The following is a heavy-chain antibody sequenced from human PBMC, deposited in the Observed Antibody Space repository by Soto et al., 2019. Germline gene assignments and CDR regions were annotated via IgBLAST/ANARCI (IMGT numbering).Heavy chain of an antibody. J-gene: IGHJ4*02. V-gene: IGHV1-18*01. Sequence: QVQLVQSGAEVKKPGASVKVSCKASGYTFTSYGISWVRQAPGQGLEWMGWISANNGNTNYAQKLQGRVTMTTDTSKSTAYMELRRLKSDDTAVYYCARDRGSYALDYWGQGTLVTVSS. CDR2: ISANNGNT. CDR3: ARDRGSYALDY. D-gene: IGHD1-26*01. CDR1: GYTFTSYG.